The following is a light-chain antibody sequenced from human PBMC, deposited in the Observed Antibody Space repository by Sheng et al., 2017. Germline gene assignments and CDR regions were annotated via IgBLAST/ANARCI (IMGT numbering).Light chain of an antibody. CDR2: GTS. Sequence: EIVLTQSPATLSLSPGQRATLSCRASQGVGSYLAWYQQKPGQAPRLLIHGTSSRATGIPDRFSGSGSGTDFTLTISRLEPEDFAVYYCQQYRTSPFTFGPGTKVHIK. V-gene: IGKV3-20*01. J-gene: IGKJ3*01. CDR3: QQYRTSPFT. CDR1: QGVGSY.